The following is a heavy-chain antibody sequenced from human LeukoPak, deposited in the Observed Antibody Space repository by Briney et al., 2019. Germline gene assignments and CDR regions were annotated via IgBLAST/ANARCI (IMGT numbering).Heavy chain of an antibody. D-gene: IGHD6-19*01. CDR2: FSGSGTNT. V-gene: IGHV3-23*01. CDR3: AKASGSGWYRPLDQ. Sequence: GSLRLSCAASGFTFSNYAIALVRQASGKGLEWVSSFSGSGTNTYYADSVKGRFTISRDNSKNTLYLQMSSLRVEDTAIFYCAKASGSGWYRPLDQWGQGTLVTVSS. J-gene: IGHJ4*02. CDR1: GFTFSNYA.